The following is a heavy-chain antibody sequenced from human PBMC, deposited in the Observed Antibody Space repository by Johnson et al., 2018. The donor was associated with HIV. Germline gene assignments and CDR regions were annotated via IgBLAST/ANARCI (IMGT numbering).Heavy chain of an antibody. CDR1: GFTFSSYA. CDR2: ISYDGSDK. Sequence: QVHLVESGGGVVQPGRSLRLSCAASGFTFSSYAFHWVRQAPAKGLEWVASISYDGSDKYYADSVKGRFTISRDNSKNTLYLQMNSLRAEDTAVYYCAKGGGLLSAFDIWGQGTMVTGSS. CDR3: AKGGGLLSAFDI. J-gene: IGHJ3*02. V-gene: IGHV3-30*04. D-gene: IGHD2-2*01.